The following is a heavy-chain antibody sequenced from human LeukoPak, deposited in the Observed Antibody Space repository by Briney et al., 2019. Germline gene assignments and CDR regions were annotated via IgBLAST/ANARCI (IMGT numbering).Heavy chain of an antibody. Sequence: SGPTLVKPTQTLTLTCTFSGFSLSTSGVGVGWIRQPPGKALEWLALIYWDDDKRYSPSLKSRLTITKDTSKNQVVLTMTNMDPVDTATYYCAHYYYDSSGYYLRGIHKDSSDAFDIWGQGTMVTVSS. V-gene: IGHV2-5*02. D-gene: IGHD3-22*01. CDR3: AHYYYDSSGYYLRGIHKDSSDAFDI. CDR2: IYWDDDK. CDR1: GFSLSTSGVG. J-gene: IGHJ3*02.